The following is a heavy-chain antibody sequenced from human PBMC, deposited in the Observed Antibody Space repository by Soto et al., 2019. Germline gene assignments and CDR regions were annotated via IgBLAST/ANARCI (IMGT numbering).Heavy chain of an antibody. J-gene: IGHJ6*02. CDR3: AREHYDIYYYYGMDV. V-gene: IGHV1-2*02. Sequence: ASVKVSCKASGYTFTGYYMHWVRQAPGQGLEWMGWINPNSGGTNYAQKFQGRVTMTRDTSISTAYMELSRLRSDDTAVYYCAREHYDIYYYYGMDVWAKGPRSPS. CDR2: INPNSGGT. D-gene: IGHD3-9*01. CDR1: GYTFTGYY.